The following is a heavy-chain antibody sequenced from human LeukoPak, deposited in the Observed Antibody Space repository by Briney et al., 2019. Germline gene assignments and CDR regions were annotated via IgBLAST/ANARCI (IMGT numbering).Heavy chain of an antibody. CDR1: GGSFSGYY. V-gene: IGHV4-34*12. D-gene: IGHD2-15*01. CDR2: IFYIGPT. Sequence: SETLSLTCAGYGGSFSGYYWSWIRQPPGKGLEWIGSIFYIGPTYYNPSLKSRVTISVDTSKNHFSLKLSSVTAADTAVYYCLRVGRVAVGNNWFDPWGQGTLVTVSS. J-gene: IGHJ5*02. CDR3: LRVGRVAVGNNWFDP.